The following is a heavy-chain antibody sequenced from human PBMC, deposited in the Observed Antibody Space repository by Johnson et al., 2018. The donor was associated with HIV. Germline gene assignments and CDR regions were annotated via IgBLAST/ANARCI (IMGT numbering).Heavy chain of an antibody. CDR2: IWYDGSNK. D-gene: IGHD3-10*02. J-gene: IGHJ3*02. Sequence: QVQLVESGGGVVQPGKSLTLSCVVSGLSFSNFGIHWVRQAPGKGPEWVAVIWYDGSNKYYADSVKGRFAVSRDNPSNTLYLQLNSLRVEDTAVYFCAKCRSYYVSGVDNDAFAIWGRGIRITVSS. CDR3: AKCRSYYVSGVDNDAFAI. CDR1: GLSFSNFG. V-gene: IGHV3-33*03.